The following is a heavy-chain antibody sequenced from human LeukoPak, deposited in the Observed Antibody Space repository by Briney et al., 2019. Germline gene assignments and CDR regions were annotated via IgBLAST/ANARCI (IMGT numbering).Heavy chain of an antibody. V-gene: IGHV3-30*03. J-gene: IGHJ5*02. Sequence: GGSLRLSCAASGFAFSSYGMHWVRQAPGKGLEWVAVISYDGSNKYYADSVKGRFTISRDNSKNTLYLQMNSLRAEDTAVYYCARGHDFWSGYSRANWFDPWGQGTLVTVSS. CDR1: GFAFSSYG. CDR2: ISYDGSNK. CDR3: ARGHDFWSGYSRANWFDP. D-gene: IGHD3-3*01.